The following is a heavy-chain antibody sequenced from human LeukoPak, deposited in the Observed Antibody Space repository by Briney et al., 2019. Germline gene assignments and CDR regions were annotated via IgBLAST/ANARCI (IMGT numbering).Heavy chain of an antibody. D-gene: IGHD1-26*01. CDR3: ARDLGEGAKRDLDF. CDR1: GYRFSVYG. V-gene: IGHV1-18*01. Sequence: GASVKVSCKTSGYRFSVYGISWVRQAPGQGLQWMGWINTYNGNTEYAQSLQGRATMTIDTATATAYLEVRSLISDDTAVYYCARDLGEGAKRDLDFWGQGTLVTVSS. CDR2: INTYNGNT. J-gene: IGHJ4*02.